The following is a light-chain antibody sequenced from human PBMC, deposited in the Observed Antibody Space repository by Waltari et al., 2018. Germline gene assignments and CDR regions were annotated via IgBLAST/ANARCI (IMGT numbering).Light chain of an antibody. Sequence: QSALTQPASVSGSPGQSLPIPCTGTSSDVGGYNYVSWYQQHPGKAPKLLIFDVSNRPSGVSNRFSGSKSGNTASLTISGLQAEDESDYYCCSFTSRSTWVFGGGTKVTVL. CDR1: SSDVGGYNY. CDR2: DVS. V-gene: IGLV2-14*01. CDR3: CSFTSRSTWV. J-gene: IGLJ3*02.